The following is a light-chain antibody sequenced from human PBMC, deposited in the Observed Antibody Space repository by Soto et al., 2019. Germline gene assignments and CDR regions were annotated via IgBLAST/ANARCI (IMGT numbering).Light chain of an antibody. CDR1: TGAVTSGHY. CDR3: WLSYIGARM. V-gene: IGLV7-46*01. CDR2: DTT. J-gene: IGLJ3*02. Sequence: QAVVTQEPSLTVSPGGTVTLTCGSSTGAVTSGHYPYWFQQKPGQAPRTLIYDTTYKHSWTPARFSGSLLGGKAALTLSGAQPDEEADYYCWLSYIGARMFGGGTKLTVL.